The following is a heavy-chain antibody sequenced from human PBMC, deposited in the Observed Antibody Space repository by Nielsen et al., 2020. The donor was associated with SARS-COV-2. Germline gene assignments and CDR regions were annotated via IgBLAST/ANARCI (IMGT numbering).Heavy chain of an antibody. CDR1: GCTFSDYY. CDR3: AKEAAAMRYYYMDV. V-gene: IGHV3-11*01. CDR2: ISSSGSTI. J-gene: IGHJ6*03. D-gene: IGHD2-2*01. Sequence: GESLKISCAASGCTFSDYYMSWIRQAPGKGLEWVSYISSSGSTIYYADSVKRRFTISRDNSKNTLYLQMNSLRAEDTAVYYCAKEAAAMRYYYMDVWGKGTTVTVSS.